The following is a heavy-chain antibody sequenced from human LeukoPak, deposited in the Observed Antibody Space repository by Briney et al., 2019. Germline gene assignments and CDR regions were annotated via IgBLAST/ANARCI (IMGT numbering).Heavy chain of an antibody. Sequence: SQTLSLTCTVSGGSISSDNYFSSWIRQPAGKGLEWIGRIYTSGSTNYNPSLKSRVTISVDTSKNQFSLTLNSVTAADTAVYYCARHVRITGWFDPWGQGTLVTVSS. V-gene: IGHV4-61*02. CDR3: ARHVRITGWFDP. CDR2: IYTSGST. J-gene: IGHJ5*02. CDR1: GGSISSDNYF. D-gene: IGHD1-14*01.